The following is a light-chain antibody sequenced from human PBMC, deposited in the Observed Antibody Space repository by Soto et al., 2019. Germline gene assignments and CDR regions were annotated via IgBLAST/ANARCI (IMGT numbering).Light chain of an antibody. CDR2: EVS. Sequence: QSALTQPASVSGSPGQSITISCTGTSSDVGAYNYVSWYQQHPGKAPKLMIYEVSNRPSGVSNRFSGSKSGNTAFLTISGLQAEDEADYYCSSYTSSGTWVFGGGTKVTVL. CDR3: SSYTSSGTWV. J-gene: IGLJ3*02. CDR1: SSDVGAYNY. V-gene: IGLV2-14*01.